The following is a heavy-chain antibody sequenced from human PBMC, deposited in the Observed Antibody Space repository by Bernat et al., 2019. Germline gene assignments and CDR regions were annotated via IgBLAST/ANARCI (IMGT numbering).Heavy chain of an antibody. D-gene: IGHD6-13*01. Sequence: QVQLVESGGGVVQPGRSLRLSCAASGFTFSSYGMHWVRQAPGKGLEWVAVIWYDGSNKYYADSVKGRFTISRDNSKNTLYLQMNSLRAEDTAVYYCTTGGSSWYYWGQGTLVTVSS. J-gene: IGHJ4*02. V-gene: IGHV3-33*01. CDR1: GFTFSSYG. CDR3: TTGGSSWYY. CDR2: IWYDGSNK.